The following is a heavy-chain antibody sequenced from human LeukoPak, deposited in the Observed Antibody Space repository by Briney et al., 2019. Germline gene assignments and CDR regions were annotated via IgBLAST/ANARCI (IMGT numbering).Heavy chain of an antibody. CDR2: ISSRGSTI. J-gene: IGHJ4*02. CDR3: ARDNYDSSGPYYFDY. CDR1: GFTFSTYE. Sequence: PGGSLRLSCAASGFTFSTYEMTWVRQSPGKGLEGVSYISSRGSTIYYADSVKGRFTISRDNARNSLYLQMNSMRAEDTAVYYCARDNYDSSGPYYFDYWGQGTLVTVSS. V-gene: IGHV3-48*03. D-gene: IGHD3-22*01.